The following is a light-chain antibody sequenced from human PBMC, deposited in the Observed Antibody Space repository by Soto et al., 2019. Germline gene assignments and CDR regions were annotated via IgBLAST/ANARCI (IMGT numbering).Light chain of an antibody. CDR2: EVS. CDR1: SSDVGGYNY. CDR3: TSYTSRITLV. Sequence: QSVLTQPASVSGSPGQSITISCTGTSSDVGGYNYVSWYQQHPGKVPKLIIYEVSNRPSGVSNRFSGSKSGSTASLTISGLQAADEADYYCTSYTSRITLVFGGGTKLTVL. V-gene: IGLV2-14*01. J-gene: IGLJ2*01.